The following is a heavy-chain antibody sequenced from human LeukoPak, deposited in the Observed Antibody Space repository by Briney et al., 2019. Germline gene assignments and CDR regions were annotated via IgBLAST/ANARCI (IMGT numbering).Heavy chain of an antibody. CDR2: ISAYNGNT. CDR1: GYTFISYG. V-gene: IGHV1-18*01. D-gene: IGHD2-2*02. CDR3: ARISLDCSSTSCYKRSFDY. J-gene: IGHJ4*02. Sequence: ASVKVSCKASGYTFISYGITWVRQAPGQGLEWMGWISAYNGNTNYAQKLQGRVTMTTDTSTSTAYMELRSLRSDDTAVYYCARISLDCSSTSCYKRSFDYWGQGTLVTVSS.